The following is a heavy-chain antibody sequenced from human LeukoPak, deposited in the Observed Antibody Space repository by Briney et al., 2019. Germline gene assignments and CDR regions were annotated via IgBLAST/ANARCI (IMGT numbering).Heavy chain of an antibody. CDR3: ARGGAWIQLSGWFDP. CDR2: INPSGGST. CDR1: GYTFTSYY. V-gene: IGHV1-46*01. D-gene: IGHD5-18*01. J-gene: IGHJ5*02. Sequence: ASVKVSCKASGYTFTSYYMHWVRQAPGQGLEWMGIINPSGGSTSYAQKFQGRVTMTRATSTSTVYMELSSLRSEDTAVYYCARGGAWIQLSGWFDPWAREPWSPSPQ.